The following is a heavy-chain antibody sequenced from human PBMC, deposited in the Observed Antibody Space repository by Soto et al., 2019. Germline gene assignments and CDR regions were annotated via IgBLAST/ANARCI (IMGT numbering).Heavy chain of an antibody. Sequence: GASVKGSCKASGYTFTSYGISWGRQAPGQGLEWMGWISGDNDRTNYPQKLQGRVTMTTDTSTSTAYMELRSLRSDDTAVYYCARDHNFVRDHWGQGTLVTVSS. CDR2: ISGDNDRT. D-gene: IGHD1-1*01. CDR3: ARDHNFVRDH. J-gene: IGHJ4*02. CDR1: GYTFTSYG. V-gene: IGHV1-18*01.